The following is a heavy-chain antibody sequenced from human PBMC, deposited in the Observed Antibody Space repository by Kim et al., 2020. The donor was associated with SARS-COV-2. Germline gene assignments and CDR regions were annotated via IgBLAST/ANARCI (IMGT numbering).Heavy chain of an antibody. Sequence: SETLSLTCAVYGGSFIGYYWSWIRQPPGKGLEWIGEINHSGSTNYNPSLKSRVTISVDTSKNQFSLKLSSVTAADTAVYYCARGIQLGYYGMDVWGQGTT. V-gene: IGHV4-34*01. CDR3: ARGIQLGYYGMDV. CDR2: INHSGST. J-gene: IGHJ6*02. D-gene: IGHD5-18*01. CDR1: GGSFIGYY.